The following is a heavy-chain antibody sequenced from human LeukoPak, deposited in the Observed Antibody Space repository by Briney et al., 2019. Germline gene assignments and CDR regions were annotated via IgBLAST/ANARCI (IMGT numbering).Heavy chain of an antibody. J-gene: IGHJ4*02. Sequence: GGSLRLSCAASGFTFSSYGMHWVRQAPGKGLEWVAVISYDGSNKYYADSVKGRFTISRDNSKNTLYLQMNSLRAEDTAVYYCAKDRGGYGDYFDYWGQGTLVTVSS. V-gene: IGHV3-30*18. CDR2: ISYDGSNK. CDR3: AKDRGGYGDYFDY. D-gene: IGHD4-17*01. CDR1: GFTFSSYG.